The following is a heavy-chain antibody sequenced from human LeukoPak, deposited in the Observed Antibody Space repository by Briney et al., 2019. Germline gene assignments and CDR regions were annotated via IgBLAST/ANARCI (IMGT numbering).Heavy chain of an antibody. D-gene: IGHD1/OR15-1a*01. CDR2: INHSGDT. Sequence: SETLSLTCNVSGTSFTHYYWSWIRQTPEKGLEWIGQINHSGDTSYNPSLRSRVTLSVDGSKNQFSLKVTSVTAADTGVYYCARGPGTVGLSPWGQGTLVTVSS. V-gene: IGHV4-34*01. CDR1: GTSFTHYY. CDR3: ARGPGTVGLSP. J-gene: IGHJ5*02.